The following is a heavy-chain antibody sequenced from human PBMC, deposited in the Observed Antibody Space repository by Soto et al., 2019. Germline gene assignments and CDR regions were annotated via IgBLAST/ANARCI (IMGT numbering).Heavy chain of an antibody. CDR1: GYTFTSYG. D-gene: IGHD2-2*01. CDR3: ARDGYCSSRRCFDL. Sequence: ASVKVSCKASGYTFTSYGISWMRQAPGQGLEWMGWISAYNGNTNYAQKLQGRVTMTTDTSTNTAYMELRSLRSDDTAVYYCARDGYCSSRRCFDLWGRGTLVTVSS. J-gene: IGHJ2*01. CDR2: ISAYNGNT. V-gene: IGHV1-18*01.